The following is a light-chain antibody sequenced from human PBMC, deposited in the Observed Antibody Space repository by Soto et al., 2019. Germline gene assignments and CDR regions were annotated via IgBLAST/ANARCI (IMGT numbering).Light chain of an antibody. CDR1: QSISSY. J-gene: IGKJ2*01. V-gene: IGKV1-39*01. CDR2: FAS. Sequence: DIQMTQSPSSLSASVGDRVTLTCRASQSISSYLNWYQLKPGRPPKLLIYFASSLQAGVPSRFSGAGFETDFTLTITDLQPEDFTSYFCLQTDSVPYTFGQGTML. CDR3: LQTDSVPYT.